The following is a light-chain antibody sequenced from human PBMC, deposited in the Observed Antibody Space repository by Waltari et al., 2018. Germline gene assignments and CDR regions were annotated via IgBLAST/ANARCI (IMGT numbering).Light chain of an antibody. CDR1: SRDVCGYNT. Sequence: QSALTQPASVSGSPGQSITVSCPGTSRDVCGYNTFSWYQQPPGHAPKLMIYEVSNRPSGVANRFSGSKSGNTASLTISGLQAEDEADYYCSSYTGSSTPYVFGSGTKVTVL. CDR3: SSYTGSSTPYV. CDR2: EVS. V-gene: IGLV2-14*01. J-gene: IGLJ1*01.